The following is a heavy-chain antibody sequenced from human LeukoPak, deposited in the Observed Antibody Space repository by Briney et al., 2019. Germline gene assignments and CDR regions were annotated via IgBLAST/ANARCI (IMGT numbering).Heavy chain of an antibody. V-gene: IGHV3-30*18. Sequence: GRSLRLSCAASGFTFSSYGMHWVRQAPGKGLEWVAVISYDGSNKYYADSVKGRFTISRDNSKNTLYLQMNSLRAEDTAVYYCAKEGYCSSTSCYAGGYYYYGMDVWGQGTTVTVSS. CDR1: GFTFSSYG. J-gene: IGHJ6*02. D-gene: IGHD2-2*01. CDR3: AKEGYCSSTSCYAGGYYYYGMDV. CDR2: ISYDGSNK.